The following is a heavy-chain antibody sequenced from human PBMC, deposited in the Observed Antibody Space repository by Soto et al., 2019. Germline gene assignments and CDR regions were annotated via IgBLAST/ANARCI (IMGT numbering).Heavy chain of an antibody. Sequence: QVQLQESGPGLMKPSGTLSLTCAVSGGSITSNWWRWVRQPPGKGLEWIAEIFHTGSANYNPSLMGRLTISMDKSRNHLSLNLNSVTAADTAVYYCARHIAVSGTRGFDHWGQGTLVTVSS. J-gene: IGHJ4*02. V-gene: IGHV4-4*02. CDR1: GGSITSNW. CDR3: ARHIAVSGTRGFDH. D-gene: IGHD2-21*01. CDR2: IFHTGSA.